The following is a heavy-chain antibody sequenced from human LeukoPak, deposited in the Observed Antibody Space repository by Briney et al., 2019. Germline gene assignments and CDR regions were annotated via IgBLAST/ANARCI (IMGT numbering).Heavy chain of an antibody. CDR3: ARDRGYVSASPCDY. V-gene: IGHV1-2*02. Sequence: ASVKVSCKASGYTFTGYYMHWVRQAPGQGLEWMGWINPNSGGTNYAQKLQGRVPMTTDTSTSTSYMELRSLRSDDTAVYYCARDRGYVSASPCDYWGQGTLVTVSS. CDR2: INPNSGGT. D-gene: IGHD5-12*01. CDR1: GYTFTGYY. J-gene: IGHJ4*02.